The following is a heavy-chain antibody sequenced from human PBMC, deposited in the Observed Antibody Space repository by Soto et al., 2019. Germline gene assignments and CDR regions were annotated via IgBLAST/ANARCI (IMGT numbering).Heavy chain of an antibody. Sequence: ASVKVSCKXSGYTFTSYGISWVRQAPGQGLEWMGWISAYNGNTNYAQKLQGRVTMTTDTSTSTAYMELRSLRSDDTAVYYCAITNWNYVRGLGYYGMDVWGQGTTVTVSS. J-gene: IGHJ6*02. CDR1: GYTFTSYG. V-gene: IGHV1-18*04. CDR3: AITNWNYVRGLGYYGMDV. D-gene: IGHD1-7*01. CDR2: ISAYNGNT.